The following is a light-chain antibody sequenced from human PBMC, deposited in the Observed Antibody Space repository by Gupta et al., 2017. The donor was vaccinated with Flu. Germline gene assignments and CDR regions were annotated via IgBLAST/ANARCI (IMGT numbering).Light chain of an antibody. V-gene: IGKV3-11*01. Sequence: CQATLSLSPGDRATLNGRTSHSVSRYLAWYQQKPGQAPRPLIYVAANRATGIPAMFSCSGSGTDGMLTIRSLEPEYVAVYYCQERSNGPTFGQGTKVDIK. CDR1: HSVSRY. J-gene: IGKJ1*01. CDR2: VAA. CDR3: QERSNGPT.